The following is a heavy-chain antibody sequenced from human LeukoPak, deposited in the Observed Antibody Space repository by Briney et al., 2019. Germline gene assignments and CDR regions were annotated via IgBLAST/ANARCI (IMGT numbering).Heavy chain of an antibody. J-gene: IGHJ4*02. CDR2: ISAAGGTI. CDR3: AKVGTGVYFDS. D-gene: IGHD3-3*01. V-gene: IGHV3-23*01. Sequence: GGSLRLSCVASGFTFSSFDMNWVRQAPGKGLEWVSVISAAGGTIFYADSVKGRFTISRDNSKNTLFLQMSSLRAEDTAVYYCAKVGTGVYFDSWGQGTRVTVSS. CDR1: GFTFSSFD.